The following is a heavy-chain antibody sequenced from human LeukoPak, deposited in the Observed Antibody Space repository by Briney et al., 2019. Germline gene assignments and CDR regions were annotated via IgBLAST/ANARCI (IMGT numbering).Heavy chain of an antibody. CDR2: ISGSGGST. CDR3: AKSLSCSSIACYAYGY. V-gene: IGHV3-23*01. Sequence: PGGSLRLSCAASGFIFSSYAMSWVRQAPGKGLEWVSAISGSGGSTYYADSVKGRFTISRDNSKNTLYLQMNSLRAEDTAVYYCAKSLSCSSIACYAYGYWGQGTLVTVSS. D-gene: IGHD2-2*01. J-gene: IGHJ4*02. CDR1: GFIFSSYA.